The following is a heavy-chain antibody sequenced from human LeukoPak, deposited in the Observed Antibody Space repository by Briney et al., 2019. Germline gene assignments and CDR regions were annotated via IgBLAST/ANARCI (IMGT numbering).Heavy chain of an antibody. Sequence: PGGSLRLSCAASGFTFGSYSMTWVRQAPGRGLEWVSSISDRSDYIYYSDSVKGRFTISRDNAKNSLFLQMNSLRDEDTAVYYCARDDGQGEARNAFDVWGPGTMVTVSS. CDR1: GFTFGSYS. D-gene: IGHD3-16*01. J-gene: IGHJ3*01. V-gene: IGHV3-21*01. CDR3: ARDDGQGEARNAFDV. CDR2: ISDRSDYI.